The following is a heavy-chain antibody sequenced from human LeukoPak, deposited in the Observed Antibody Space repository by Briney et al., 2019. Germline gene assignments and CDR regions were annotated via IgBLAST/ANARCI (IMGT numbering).Heavy chain of an antibody. J-gene: IGHJ4*02. Sequence: GGSLTLSCAATRFTFSGYAMSWARQAPGKGLEWVSGISDRSDNTYYADSVKGRYTISRDNSKNTLRLQMNSLREEDTAVYYCAQRVQRNPGPFHCWGEATLASVSS. V-gene: IGHV3-23*01. D-gene: IGHD1-14*01. CDR1: RFTFSGYA. CDR3: AQRVQRNPGPFHC. CDR2: ISDRSDNT.